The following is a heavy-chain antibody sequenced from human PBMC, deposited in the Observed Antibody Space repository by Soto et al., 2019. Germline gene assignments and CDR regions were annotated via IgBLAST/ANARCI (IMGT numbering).Heavy chain of an antibody. Sequence: PGGSLRLSCAASGFTFSSYGMHWVRQAPGKGLEWVAVIWYDGSNKYYADSVKGRFTISRDNSKNTLYLQMNSLRAEDTAVYYCARSTRYCSSTSCEYYYGMDVWGQGTTVTVSS. CDR2: IWYDGSNK. CDR3: ARSTRYCSSTSCEYYYGMDV. J-gene: IGHJ6*02. CDR1: GFTFSSYG. D-gene: IGHD2-2*01. V-gene: IGHV3-33*01.